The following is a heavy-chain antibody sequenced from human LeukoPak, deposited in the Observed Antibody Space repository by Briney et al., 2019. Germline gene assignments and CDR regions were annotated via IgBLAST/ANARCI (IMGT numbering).Heavy chain of an antibody. D-gene: IGHD3-10*01. CDR2: ISWNSGSI. J-gene: IGHJ5*02. CDR1: GFTFDDYA. Sequence: GGSLRLSCAASGFTFDDYAMHWVRQAPGKGLEWVSGISWNSGSIDYADSVKGRFTISRDNAKNSLYLQMNSLRAEDTALYYCAKDIAIDYGSGFDPWGQGTLVTVSS. V-gene: IGHV3-9*01. CDR3: AKDIAIDYGSGFDP.